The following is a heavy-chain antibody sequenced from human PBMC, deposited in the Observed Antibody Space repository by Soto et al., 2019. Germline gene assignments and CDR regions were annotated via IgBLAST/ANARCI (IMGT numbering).Heavy chain of an antibody. CDR1: GFTFSSYA. Sequence: QVQLVDSGGGVVQPGRSLRLSCAASGFTFSSYAMHWVRQAPGKGLEWVAVISYDGSNKYYADSVKGRFTISRDNSKNTLYLQMNSLRAEDTAVYYCARELTGDRWHGWFDPWGQGTLVPVSS. CDR2: ISYDGSNK. CDR3: ARELTGDRWHGWFDP. V-gene: IGHV3-30-3*01. D-gene: IGHD7-27*01. J-gene: IGHJ5*02.